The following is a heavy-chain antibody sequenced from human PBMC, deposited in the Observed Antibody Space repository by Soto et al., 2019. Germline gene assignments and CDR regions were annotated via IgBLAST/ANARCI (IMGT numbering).Heavy chain of an antibody. V-gene: IGHV5-51*01. Sequence: PGESQKNSRRGSGYSFTSYWVGWVRQMPGKGLEWMGIIYPGDSDTRYSPSFQGQVTISADKSISTAYLQWSSLKASDTAMYYCARQSCSSTSCYTAYYYYGMDVWGQGTTVTVSS. J-gene: IGHJ6*02. CDR1: GYSFTSYW. CDR3: ARQSCSSTSCYTAYYYYGMDV. D-gene: IGHD2-2*02. CDR2: IYPGDSDT.